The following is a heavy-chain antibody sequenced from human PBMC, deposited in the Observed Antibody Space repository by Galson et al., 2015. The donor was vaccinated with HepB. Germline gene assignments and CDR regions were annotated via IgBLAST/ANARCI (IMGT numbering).Heavy chain of an antibody. CDR1: GYTFTDYY. V-gene: IGHV1-2*06. CDR2: INPNNGGT. CDR3: ARAFPSVYYYDTSGYYFDF. D-gene: IGHD3-22*01. J-gene: IGHJ4*02. Sequence: SVKVSCKVSGYTFTDYYIHWVRQAPGQGLEWMGRINPNNGGTNYAQQFQGRVTMTTDTSMSTAYMDLNNLRSDDTAVYYCARAFPSVYYYDTSGYYFDFWGRGTLVTVSS.